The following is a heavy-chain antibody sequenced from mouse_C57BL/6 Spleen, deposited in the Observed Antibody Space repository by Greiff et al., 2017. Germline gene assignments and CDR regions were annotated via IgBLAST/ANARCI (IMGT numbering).Heavy chain of an antibody. V-gene: IGHV2-3*01. J-gene: IGHJ3*01. CDR1: GFSLTSSG. CDR2: IWGDGST. CDR3: ATTVDPIYDGYYLFAY. D-gene: IGHD2-3*01. Sequence: QVQLKESGPGLVAPSQSLSITCTVSGFSLTSSGVSWVRQPPGKGLEWLGVIWGDGSTNYYSALISRLSISKDNSTSQVFLKLNSLQTDDTATYYCATTVDPIYDGYYLFAYWGQGTLVTVSA.